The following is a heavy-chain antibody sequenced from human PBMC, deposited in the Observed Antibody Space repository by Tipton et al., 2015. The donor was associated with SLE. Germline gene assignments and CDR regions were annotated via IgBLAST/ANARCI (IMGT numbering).Heavy chain of an antibody. J-gene: IGHJ6*03. CDR2: IDPSDSYT. V-gene: IGHV5-10-1*01. D-gene: IGHD6-6*01. CDR3: ARRRGYSSSPGDYDFYMDA. CDR1: GYSFTSYW. Sequence: QLVQSGAEVKKPGESLRISCKGSGYSFTSYWISWVRQMPGKGLEWMGRIDPSDSYTNYSPSLQGHVTISADKSISTAYLQWSSLKASDTAMYYCARRRGYSSSPGDYDFYMDAWGQRPT.